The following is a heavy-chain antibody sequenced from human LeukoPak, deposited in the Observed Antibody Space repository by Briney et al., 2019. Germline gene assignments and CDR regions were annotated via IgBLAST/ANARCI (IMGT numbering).Heavy chain of an antibody. V-gene: IGHV3-30*03. Sequence: GGSLRLSCAASGFTFSSYGMHWVRQAPGKGLEWVAVISYDGSNKYYADSAKGRFTISRDNSKNTLYLQMNSLRVEDTAVYYCARCRENDFWSGSPVDYWGQGTLVTVSS. D-gene: IGHD3-3*01. CDR1: GFTFSSYG. CDR3: ARCRENDFWSGSPVDY. CDR2: ISYDGSNK. J-gene: IGHJ4*02.